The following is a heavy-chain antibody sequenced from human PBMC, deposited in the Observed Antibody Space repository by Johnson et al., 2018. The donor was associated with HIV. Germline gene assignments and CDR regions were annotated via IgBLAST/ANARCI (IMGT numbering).Heavy chain of an antibody. CDR2: ISSSGSTI. V-gene: IGHV3-11*01. CDR1: GFTFSDYY. D-gene: IGHD4-11*01. J-gene: IGHJ3*02. Sequence: QVQLLESGGGLVKPGGSLRLSCAASGFTFSDYYMSWIRQAPGKGLEWVSYISSSGSTIYYADSVKGRFTISRDNAKNSLYLQMNSMRAEDTAMYYCARVVTVVFYDAFDRWGQGTLVTVSS. CDR3: ARVVTVVFYDAFDR.